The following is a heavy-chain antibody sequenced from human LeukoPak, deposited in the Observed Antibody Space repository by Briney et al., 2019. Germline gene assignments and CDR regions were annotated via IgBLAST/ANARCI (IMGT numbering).Heavy chain of an antibody. J-gene: IGHJ4*02. CDR2: IYSGGST. V-gene: IGHV3-53*01. D-gene: IGHD1-26*01. CDR3: ANRVSQYSGSYQSDY. Sequence: PGGSLRLSCAASEFSVGSKYMTWVRQAPGKGLEWVSLIYSGGSTYYADSVKGRFTISRDNSKNTLYLQMNSLRAEDTAVYYCANRVSQYSGSYQSDYWGQGTLVTVSS. CDR1: EFSVGSKY.